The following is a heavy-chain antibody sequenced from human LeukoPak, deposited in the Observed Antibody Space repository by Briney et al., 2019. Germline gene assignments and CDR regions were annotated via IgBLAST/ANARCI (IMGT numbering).Heavy chain of an antibody. CDR1: GDFITAYY. CDR2: IYYSGST. J-gene: IGHJ4*02. D-gene: IGHD4-11*01. Sequence: SETLSLTCTVSGDFITAYYWSWIRQPPGKGLEWIANIYYSGSTYYSPSLKSRVTISVDTSKNQFSLKLNSVTAADTAVYYCARVREDYIFDYWGQGTLVTVSS. V-gene: IGHV4-59*08. CDR3: ARVREDYIFDY.